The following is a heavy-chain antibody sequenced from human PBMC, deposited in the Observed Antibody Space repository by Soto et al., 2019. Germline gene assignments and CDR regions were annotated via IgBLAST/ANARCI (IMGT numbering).Heavy chain of an antibody. CDR3: AKGRGSTWYTASDI. CDR2: VSGSGDGT. D-gene: IGHD6-13*01. J-gene: IGHJ3*02. CDR1: GFNSSNYA. V-gene: IGHV3-23*01. Sequence: GGSLSLSCAASGFNSSNYAMNWVRQAPGKGLEWVSGVSGSGDGTYYADSVKGRFTISRDNSKNTLDLHMNSLRGEDTAVYYCAKGRGSTWYTASDIWGQGTMVTVSS.